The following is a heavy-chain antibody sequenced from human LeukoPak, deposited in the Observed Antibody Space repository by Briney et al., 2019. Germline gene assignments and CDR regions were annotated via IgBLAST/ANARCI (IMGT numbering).Heavy chain of an antibody. CDR2: VHPSGGST. Sequence: ASVKVSCKASGYTFTSYYMHWLRQAPGQGLEWMGIVHPSGGSTSYAQKFQGRVTMTRDTATSIVYMELSSLRSEDTALYYCARITMTTSGWYFDLWGRGSLVTVSS. CDR3: ARITMTTSGWYFDL. CDR1: GYTFTSYY. J-gene: IGHJ2*01. D-gene: IGHD3-22*01. V-gene: IGHV1-46*01.